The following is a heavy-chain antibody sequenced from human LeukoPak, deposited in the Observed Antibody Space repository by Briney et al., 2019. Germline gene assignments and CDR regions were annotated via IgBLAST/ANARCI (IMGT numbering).Heavy chain of an antibody. Sequence: SETLSLTCAVSGYSISSGYYWGCIRQPPGKGLEWIGSIHHSGSTYYNPSLKSRLTVSVDTSKNQFSLKLSSVTAADTAIYYCGLSKLGIAVAGPIDYWGQGTLVTVSS. J-gene: IGHJ4*01. CDR2: IHHSGST. D-gene: IGHD6-19*01. V-gene: IGHV4-38-2*01. CDR3: GLSKLGIAVAGPIDY. CDR1: GYSISSGYY.